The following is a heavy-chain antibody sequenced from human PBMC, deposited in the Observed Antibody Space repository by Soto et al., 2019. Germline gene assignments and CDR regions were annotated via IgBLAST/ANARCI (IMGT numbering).Heavy chain of an antibody. CDR1: GFTFDDYA. J-gene: IGHJ6*03. CDR3: ARDAGGVATEYYYYMDV. V-gene: IGHV3-9*01. Sequence: PGGSLRLSCAASGFTFDDYAMHWVRQAPGKGLEWVSGISWNSGSIGYADSVKGRFTISRDNSKNTLYLQMNSLRAEDTAVYYCARDAGGVATEYYYYMDVWGKGTTVTVSS. CDR2: ISWNSGSI. D-gene: IGHD5-12*01.